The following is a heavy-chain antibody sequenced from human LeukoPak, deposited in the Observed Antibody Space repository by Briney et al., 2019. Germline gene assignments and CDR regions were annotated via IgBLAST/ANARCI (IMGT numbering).Heavy chain of an antibody. V-gene: IGHV3-23*01. D-gene: IGHD3-22*01. CDR2: ISGSGGST. CDR1: GFTFSSYA. CDR3: AESLTYYYDSSGYWFDY. Sequence: GGSLRLSCTASGFTFSSYAMSWVRQAPGKGLEWVSAISGSGGSTYHADSVKGRFTISRDNSKNTLYLQMNSLRAEDTAVYYCAESLTYYYDSSGYWFDYWGQGTLVTVSS. J-gene: IGHJ4*02.